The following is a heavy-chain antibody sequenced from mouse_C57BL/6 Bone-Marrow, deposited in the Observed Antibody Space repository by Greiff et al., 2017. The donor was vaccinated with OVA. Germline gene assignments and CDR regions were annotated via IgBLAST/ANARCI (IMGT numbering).Heavy chain of an antibody. CDR1: GFSFNTYA. Sequence: EADGGLVQPKGSLKLSCAASGFSFNTYAMNWVRQAPGKGLEWVARIRSKSNNYATYSADSVKDRFTISRDDSESMLYLHMNNLKTEDTAMYDCYGYDGAYWGQGTLVTVSA. J-gene: IGHJ3*01. V-gene: IGHV10-1*01. CDR3: YGYDGAY. CDR2: IRSKSNNYAT. D-gene: IGHD2-2*01.